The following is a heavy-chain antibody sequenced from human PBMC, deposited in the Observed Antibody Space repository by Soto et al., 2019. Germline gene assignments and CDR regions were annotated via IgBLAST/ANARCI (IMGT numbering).Heavy chain of an antibody. V-gene: IGHV3-30-3*01. CDR1: GFTFSSYA. J-gene: IGHJ6*02. D-gene: IGHD3-9*01. Sequence: PGGSLRLSCAASGFTFSSYAMHWVRQAPGKGLEWVAVISYDGSNKYYADSVKGRFTISRDNSKNTLYLQMNSLRAEDTAVYYCARVTPDILTGFYYYGMDVWGQGTTVTVS. CDR3: ARVTPDILTGFYYYGMDV. CDR2: ISYDGSNK.